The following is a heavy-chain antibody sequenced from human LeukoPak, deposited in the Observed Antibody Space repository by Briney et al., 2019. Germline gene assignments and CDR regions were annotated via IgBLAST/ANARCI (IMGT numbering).Heavy chain of an antibody. CDR2: ISASGTSI. V-gene: IGHV3-48*03. Sequence: GGSLRLSCAAAGLTFSSYDMYWVRQTPGKGPEWVSYISASGTSIKYADSVKGRFTISRDNAKNLVYLQMDSLRAEDTAVYYCVPPAAGLHRTISTEYFQRWSQGTQVIVSS. J-gene: IGHJ1*01. CDR3: VPPAAGLHRTISTEYFQR. CDR1: GLTFSSYD. D-gene: IGHD6-13*01.